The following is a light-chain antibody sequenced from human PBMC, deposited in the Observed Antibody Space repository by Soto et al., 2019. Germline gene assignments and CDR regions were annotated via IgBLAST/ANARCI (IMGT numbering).Light chain of an antibody. J-gene: IGKJ1*01. CDR2: GAS. V-gene: IGKV3-20*01. CDR3: QQYGSSPPT. CDR1: QSVNRY. Sequence: VVLTQSPGPLSLSPGERATLSCRASQSVNRYLAWYQQKPGQGPRLLIYGASSRAPGTPDRFSGSGSGTDFTLSINRLEPEDFAVYYCQQYGSSPPTFGQGTKVDIK.